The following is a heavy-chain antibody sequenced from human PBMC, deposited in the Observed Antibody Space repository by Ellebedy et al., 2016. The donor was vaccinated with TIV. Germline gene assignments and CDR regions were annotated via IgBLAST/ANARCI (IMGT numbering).Heavy chain of an antibody. CDR2: INPNSGGT. V-gene: IGHV1-2*02. D-gene: IGHD3-22*01. CDR1: GYTFTGYY. Sequence: ASVKVSCKASGYTFTGYYMHWVRQAPGQGLKWMGWINPNSGGTNYAQKFQERVTITRDMSTSTAYMELSSLRSEDTAVYYCAADPYDSSGYYYMDWFDPWGQGTLVTVSS. CDR3: AADPYDSSGYYYMDWFDP. J-gene: IGHJ5*02.